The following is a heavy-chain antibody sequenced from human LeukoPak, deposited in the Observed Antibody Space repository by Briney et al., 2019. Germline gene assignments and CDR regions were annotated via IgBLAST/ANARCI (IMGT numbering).Heavy chain of an antibody. CDR3: ARDRTYNWFDP. V-gene: IGHV1-3*01. Sequence: ASVKVSCKASGHTFTSYAMHWVRQAPGQRLERMGWINAGNGNTKYSQKFQGRVTITRDTSASTAYMELSSLRSEDTAVYYCARDRTYNWFDPWGQGTLVTVSS. CDR2: INAGNGNT. CDR1: GHTFTSYA. J-gene: IGHJ5*02.